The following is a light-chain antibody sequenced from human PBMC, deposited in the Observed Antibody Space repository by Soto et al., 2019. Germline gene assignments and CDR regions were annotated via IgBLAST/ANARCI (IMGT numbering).Light chain of an antibody. CDR2: GIS. Sequence: EIVMTQYPATPSVSPGESATLSCRASQSVNSNYLAWYQQHPGQPPRLLIYGISTRATGIPARFSGSGSGTEFSLTISSLQSEDFAVYYCQQYSKWPITFGQGTRLEI. CDR1: QSVNSN. CDR3: QQYSKWPIT. J-gene: IGKJ5*01. V-gene: IGKV3-15*01.